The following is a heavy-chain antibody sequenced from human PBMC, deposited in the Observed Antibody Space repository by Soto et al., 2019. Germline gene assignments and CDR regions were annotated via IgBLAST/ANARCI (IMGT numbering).Heavy chain of an antibody. J-gene: IGHJ4*02. D-gene: IGHD4-17*01. CDR2: IIPVFGTT. V-gene: IGHV1-69*01. Sequence: QVQLVQSGAEVKKPGSSVRVSCKASGGTLNSYIISWVRQAPGQGLEWMGGIIPVFGTTDYAQKFQGRVTITADQSPGTSYLDLFSLRSEDTAIYYCSISNSYGRGDFWGQGTLVTVSS. CDR1: GGTLNSYI. CDR3: SISNSYGRGDF.